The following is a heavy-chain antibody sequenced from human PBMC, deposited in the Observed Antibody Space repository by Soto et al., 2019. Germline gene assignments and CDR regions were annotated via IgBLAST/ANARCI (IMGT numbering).Heavy chain of an antibody. CDR3: ARVTFTPNWFDS. D-gene: IGHD3-3*02. V-gene: IGHV4-30-4*01. CDR1: GDSISSPDYY. J-gene: IGHJ5*01. CDR2: VYYRGSI. Sequence: SETLSLTCTVSGDSISSPDYYWSWIRQAPGKGLELIGYVYYRGSIYYTPSFESRVTISVDTSKNQFSLKLNSVTAADSAMYFCARVTFTPNWFDSWGQGSLVTV.